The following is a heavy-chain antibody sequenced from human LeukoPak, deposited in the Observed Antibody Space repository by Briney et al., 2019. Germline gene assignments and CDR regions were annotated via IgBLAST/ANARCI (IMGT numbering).Heavy chain of an antibody. J-gene: IGHJ6*02. D-gene: IGHD1-1*01. CDR3: ARDQYNWYEGRTLYYYYYYGMDV. Sequence: GGSLRLSCAASGFTFSSYSMNWVRQAPGKGLEWVSSISSSSSYIYYADSVKGRFTISRDNAKNSLYLQMNSLRAEDTAVYYCARDQYNWYEGRTLYYYYYYGMDVWGQGTTVTVSS. V-gene: IGHV3-21*01. CDR2: ISSSSSYI. CDR1: GFTFSSYS.